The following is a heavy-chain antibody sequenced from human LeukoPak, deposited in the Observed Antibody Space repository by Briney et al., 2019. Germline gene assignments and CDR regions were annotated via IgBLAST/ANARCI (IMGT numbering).Heavy chain of an antibody. Sequence: PGRSLRLSCAASGFTFSSYGMHWVRQAPGKGLEWVAIIWYDGSNKYYADSVKGRFTISRDNSKNTLYLQMSSPRAEDTAVYYCARDRHTALLDYWGQGTLVTVSS. CDR2: IWYDGSNK. D-gene: IGHD5-18*01. CDR3: ARDRHTALLDY. J-gene: IGHJ4*02. V-gene: IGHV3-33*01. CDR1: GFTFSSYG.